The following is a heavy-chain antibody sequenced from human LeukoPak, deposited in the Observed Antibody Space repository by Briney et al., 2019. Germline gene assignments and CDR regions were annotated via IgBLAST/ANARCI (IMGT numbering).Heavy chain of an antibody. CDR3: ATPNDPMIVEVNAFDI. J-gene: IGHJ3*02. V-gene: IGHV1-24*01. D-gene: IGHD3-22*01. Sequence: ASVKVSCKVSGYTLTDLSMHWVRQAPGKGLEWMGGFDPEDGETIYAQKFQGRVTMTEDTSTATAYMELSSLRSEDTAVYYCATPNDPMIVEVNAFDIWGQGTMVTVSS. CDR2: FDPEDGET. CDR1: GYTLTDLS.